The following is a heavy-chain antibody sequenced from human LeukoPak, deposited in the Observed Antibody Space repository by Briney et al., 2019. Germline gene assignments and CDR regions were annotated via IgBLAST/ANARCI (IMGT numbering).Heavy chain of an antibody. CDR2: ISSNGGST. J-gene: IGHJ4*02. CDR1: GFTFSSYA. V-gene: IGHV3-64*01. Sequence: GGSLRLSCAASGFTFSSYAMHWVRQAPGKGLEYVSAISSNGGSTYYANSVKGRFTISRDNSKNTLYLQMGSLRAEDMAVYYCARGGYYYDSSGYYCDYWGQGTLVTVSS. D-gene: IGHD3-22*01. CDR3: ARGGYYYDSSGYYCDY.